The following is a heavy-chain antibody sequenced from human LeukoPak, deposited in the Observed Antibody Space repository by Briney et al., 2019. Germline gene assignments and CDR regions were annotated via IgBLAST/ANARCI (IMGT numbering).Heavy chain of an antibody. D-gene: IGHD3-16*01. CDR3: ARGPRLPQYFQY. CDR2: ISSSGSSI. CDR1: GFTFSDYY. V-gene: IGHV3-11*04. J-gene: IGHJ1*01. Sequence: GGSLRLSCAASGFTFSDYYMSWIRQAPGKGLEWVSYISSSGSSIYYADSVKGRFTISRDNAKNSLYLRMNSLRAEDTAVYYCARGPRLPQYFQYWGQGTLVTVSS.